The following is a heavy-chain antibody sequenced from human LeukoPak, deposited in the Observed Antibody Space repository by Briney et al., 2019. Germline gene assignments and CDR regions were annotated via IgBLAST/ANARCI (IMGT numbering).Heavy chain of an antibody. J-gene: IGHJ5*02. CDR2: IIPGSGGT. CDR1: GYTFTVNY. V-gene: IGHV1-2*06. Sequence: ASVKVSCKASGYTFTVNYIHWVRQAPGQGLEWMGRIIPGSGGTNYAQKFQGRVTMTRDTSINTAYMELSRLTSDDTAVYYCARENYGVPWGQGTLVTVSS. D-gene: IGHD4-17*01. CDR3: ARENYGVP.